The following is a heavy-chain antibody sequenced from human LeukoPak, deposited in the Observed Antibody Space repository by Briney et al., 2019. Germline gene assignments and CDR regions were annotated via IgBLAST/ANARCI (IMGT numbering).Heavy chain of an antibody. CDR3: AKVFSSGWYYAPADYFDY. D-gene: IGHD6-19*01. J-gene: IGHJ4*02. CDR1: GFTFSSYG. CDR2: IWYDGSNK. Sequence: GGSLRLSCAASGFTFSSYGMHWVRQAPGKGLEWVAVIWYDGSNKYYADSVKGRFTISRDNSKNTLYLQMNSLRAEDTAVYYCAKVFSSGWYYAPADYFDYWGPGTLVTVSS. V-gene: IGHV3-33*06.